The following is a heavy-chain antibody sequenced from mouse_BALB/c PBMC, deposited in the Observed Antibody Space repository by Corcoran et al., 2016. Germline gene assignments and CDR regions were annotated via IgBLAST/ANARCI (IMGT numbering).Heavy chain of an antibody. CDR3: ANGNYLDY. Sequence: QIQLVQSGPELKKPGETVKISCKASGYTFTNYGMNWVKQTPGKDLKWMGRINTNTGEPTYAEEFKGRFAFSLETSASTAYLQINNLKNEDTATYFCANGNYLDYWGQGTTLTVSS. J-gene: IGHJ2*01. CDR1: GYTFTNYG. D-gene: IGHD2-1*01. V-gene: IGHV9-3*02. CDR2: INTNTGEP.